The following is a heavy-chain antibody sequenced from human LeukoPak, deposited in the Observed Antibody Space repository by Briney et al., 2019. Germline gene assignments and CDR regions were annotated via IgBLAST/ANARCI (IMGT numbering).Heavy chain of an antibody. CDR3: VKGGGYGELLQAFDY. CDR1: GFTFNNYA. Sequence: PGGSLRLSCAASGFTFNNYAMSWVRQAPGKGLEWVSTISVRGGSTYYADSVKGRFTNSRDNSKNPRYLEMYNLRAWDTAPYSCVKGGGYGELLQAFDYWGQGTLVTVSS. CDR2: ISVRGGST. D-gene: IGHD3-10*01. V-gene: IGHV3-23*01. J-gene: IGHJ4*02.